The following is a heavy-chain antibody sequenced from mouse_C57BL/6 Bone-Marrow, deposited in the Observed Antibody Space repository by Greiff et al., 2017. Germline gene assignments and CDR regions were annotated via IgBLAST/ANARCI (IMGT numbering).Heavy chain of an antibody. CDR3: ARPDGTGAMDY. J-gene: IGHJ4*01. CDR2: IYPCSGST. Sequence: QVQLQQPGAELVKPGASVKMSCKASGYTFTSYWLTWVKQRPGHGLEWIGDIYPCSGSTNYNEKFKRKATLTVDTSSSTAYMQLSSLTSEDSAVYYSARPDGTGAMDYWGQGTSVTVSS. CDR1: GYTFTSYW. V-gene: IGHV1-55*01. D-gene: IGHD1-1*01.